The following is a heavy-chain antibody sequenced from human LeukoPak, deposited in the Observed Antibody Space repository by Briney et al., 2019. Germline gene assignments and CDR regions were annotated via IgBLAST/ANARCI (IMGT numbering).Heavy chain of an antibody. Sequence: GGSLRLSCAASGFTFSSYWMSWVRQAPGKGLEWVANIKQDGSEKYYVDSVKGRFTISRDNAKNSLYLQMNSLRAEDTAVYYCAREVGYCSSTSCYHFDYWGQGTLVTVSS. D-gene: IGHD2-2*03. CDR3: AREVGYCSSTSCYHFDY. V-gene: IGHV3-7*01. J-gene: IGHJ4*02. CDR1: GFTFSSYW. CDR2: IKQDGSEK.